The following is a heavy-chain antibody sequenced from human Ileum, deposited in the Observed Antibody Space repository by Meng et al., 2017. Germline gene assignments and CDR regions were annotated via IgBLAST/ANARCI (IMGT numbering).Heavy chain of an antibody. CDR2: ISGSGGST. CDR3: AKPYSSGWYGGYYFDY. D-gene: IGHD6-19*01. V-gene: IGHV3-23*01. CDR1: GFTFSSYA. Sequence: GGSLRLSCAASGFTFSSYAMSWVRQAPGKGLEWVSAISGSGGSTYYADSVKGRFTISRDNSKNTLYLQMNSLRAEDTAVYYCAKPYSSGWYGGYYFDYWGQGTLVTVSS. J-gene: IGHJ4*02.